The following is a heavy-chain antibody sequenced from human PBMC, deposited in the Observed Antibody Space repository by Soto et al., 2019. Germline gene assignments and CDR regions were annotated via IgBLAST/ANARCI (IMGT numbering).Heavy chain of an antibody. CDR3: AREYRPITIFGVVIARHYYYMDV. D-gene: IGHD3-3*01. V-gene: IGHV3-33*01. CDR1: GFTFSSYG. J-gene: IGHJ6*03. Sequence: SGGSLSLSCAASGFTFSSYGMHWVRQAPGKGLEWVAVIWYDGSNKYYADSVKGRFTISRDNSKNTLYLQMNSLRAEDTAVYYCAREYRPITIFGVVIARHYYYMDVWGKGTTVTVSS. CDR2: IWYDGSNK.